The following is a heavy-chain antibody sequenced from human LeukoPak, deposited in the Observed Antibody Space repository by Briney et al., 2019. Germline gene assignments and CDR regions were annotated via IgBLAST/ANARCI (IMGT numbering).Heavy chain of an antibody. Sequence: GASVKVSCKASGYTFTSYGISWVRQAPGHGLEWMGWIRAYNGNTNSAQKLQGRVTMTTDTSTRTAYMELRSLRSDGTAVSYCTRSSTSPSYYLVVWGKGTTVTVSS. D-gene: IGHD2-2*01. V-gene: IGHV1-18*01. CDR2: IRAYNGNT. CDR3: TRSSTSPSYYLVV. CDR1: GYTFTSYG. J-gene: IGHJ6*03.